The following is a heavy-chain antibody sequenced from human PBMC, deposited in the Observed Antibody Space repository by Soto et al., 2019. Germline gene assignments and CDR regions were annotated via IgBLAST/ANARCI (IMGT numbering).Heavy chain of an antibody. CDR1: ESTFMNYE. CDR2: MNPNSGNT. V-gene: IGHV1-8*01. D-gene: IGHD1-1*01. J-gene: IGHJ5*02. Sequence: ASVKVSCKASESTFMNYEIRWVRQATGQGLEWMGWMNPNSGNTDYALKFQGRVSMTRNTSIYTVYLELSSLASDDTAVYSCVRMASSGTLNWFDPWGQGTLVTVSS. CDR3: VRMASSGTLNWFDP.